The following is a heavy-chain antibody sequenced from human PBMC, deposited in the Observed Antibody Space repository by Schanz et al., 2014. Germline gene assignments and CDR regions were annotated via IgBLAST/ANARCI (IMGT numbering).Heavy chain of an antibody. Sequence: VLLVESGGGLVTPGESLRLSCAASGFTFSDSWMHWVRQTPGKGLEWLSYISSSGNIIHYADSVKGRFTISRDNAKNSLYLQMTGLRAEDTAVYYCAAHETLSTTACYPSWGQGTLVAVSS. CDR1: GFTFSDSW. CDR3: AAHETLSTTACYPS. V-gene: IGHV3-11*01. D-gene: IGHD2-2*01. CDR2: ISSSGNII. J-gene: IGHJ4*02.